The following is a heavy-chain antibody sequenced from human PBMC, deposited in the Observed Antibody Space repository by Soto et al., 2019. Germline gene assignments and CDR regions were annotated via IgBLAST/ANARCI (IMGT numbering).Heavy chain of an antibody. D-gene: IGHD3-10*01. Sequence: SETLSLTCTVSGGSISSYYWSWIRQPPGKGLEWIGYIYYSGSTNYNPSLKSRVTISVDTSKNQFSLKLSSVTAADTAVYYCARSAYYYGSGSYFGFDPWGQGTLVNVSS. J-gene: IGHJ5*02. CDR2: IYYSGST. CDR3: ARSAYYYGSGSYFGFDP. V-gene: IGHV4-59*08. CDR1: GGSISSYY.